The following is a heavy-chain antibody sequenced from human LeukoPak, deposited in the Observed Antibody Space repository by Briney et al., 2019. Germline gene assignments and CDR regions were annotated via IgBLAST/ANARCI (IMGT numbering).Heavy chain of an antibody. CDR3: AKVPPVYMDV. V-gene: IGHV3-21*04. J-gene: IGHJ6*03. CDR1: GFTFSSYS. Sequence: GGSLRLSFAASGFTFSSYSMNWVRQAPGKGLGWVSSISSSSSYIYYADSVKGRFTISRDNSKNTLYLQMNSLRAEDTAVYYCAKVPPVYMDVWGKGTTVTVSS. CDR2: ISSSSSYI.